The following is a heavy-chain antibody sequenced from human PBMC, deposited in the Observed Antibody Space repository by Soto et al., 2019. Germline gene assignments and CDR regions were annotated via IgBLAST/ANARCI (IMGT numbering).Heavy chain of an antibody. CDR3: ARDGVPVTTGISGY. V-gene: IGHV1-18*01. J-gene: IGHJ4*02. Sequence: QVQLVQSGAEVKKPGASVKVSCKASGYTFTSYSISWVRQAPGQGLEWMGWVNVYNGNTKYAQKFQGRVTMTTDTSTSTVYMELRSLTSDDTAVYYCARDGVPVTTGISGYWGQGTLVTVSS. CDR1: GYTFTSYS. CDR2: VNVYNGNT. D-gene: IGHD4-4*01.